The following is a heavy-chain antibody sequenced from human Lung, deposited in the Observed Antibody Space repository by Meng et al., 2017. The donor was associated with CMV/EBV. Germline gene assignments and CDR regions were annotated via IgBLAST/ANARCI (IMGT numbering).Heavy chain of an antibody. D-gene: IGHD5-12*01. V-gene: IGHV1-69*05. CDR1: GGTFSRYG. CDR2: IIPIFGTA. Sequence: SXXVSXQHSGGTFSRYGFSWVRQAPGQGLEWMGGIIPIFGTANPAQKFQGRVKITTDEATRTAYMELNSLRFEDTAAYYWARDVSGDDHYYNSAMDVWGQGTXVTVSS. J-gene: IGHJ6*02. CDR3: ARDVSGDDHYYNSAMDV.